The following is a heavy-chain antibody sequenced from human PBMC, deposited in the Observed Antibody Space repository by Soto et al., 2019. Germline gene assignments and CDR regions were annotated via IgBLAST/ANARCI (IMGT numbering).Heavy chain of an antibody. D-gene: IGHD6-13*01. J-gene: IGHJ4*02. Sequence: KASETLSLTCTVSGGSISSYYWSWIRQPPGKGLEWIGYIYYSGSTNYNPSLKSRVTISVDTSKNQFSLKLSSVTAADTAVYYCARGDSSSSLDYWGQGTLVTVSS. CDR2: IYYSGST. CDR3: ARGDSSSSLDY. CDR1: GGSISSYY. V-gene: IGHV4-59*01.